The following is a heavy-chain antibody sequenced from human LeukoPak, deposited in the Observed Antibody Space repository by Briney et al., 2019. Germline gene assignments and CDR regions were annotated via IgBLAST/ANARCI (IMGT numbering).Heavy chain of an antibody. CDR2: IIPIFGTA. CDR3: ASDSSGYYYDWFDP. Sequence: ASVKVSCKASGGTFSSYAISWVRQAPGQGLEWMGGIIPIFGTANYAQKFQGRVTITADESTSTAYMELSSLRSEDTAVYYCASDSSGYYYDWFDPWGQGTLVTASS. V-gene: IGHV1-69*13. D-gene: IGHD3-22*01. CDR1: GGTFSSYA. J-gene: IGHJ5*02.